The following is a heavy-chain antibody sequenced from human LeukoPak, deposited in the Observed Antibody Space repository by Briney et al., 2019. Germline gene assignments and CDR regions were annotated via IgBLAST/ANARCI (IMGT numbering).Heavy chain of an antibody. CDR1: GFTFSGCA. Sequence: ASVKVSCKASGFTFSGCAMQWLRQARGQRLEWIGWIVVGTGKKVYAQRFQERVTITTDMTTSTAYMELSSLRSEDTAVYYCAAGVGYTYGLSLGATALISDIWGQGTKVTVSA. D-gene: IGHD5-18*01. CDR3: AAGVGYTYGLSLGATALISDI. V-gene: IGHV1-58*02. CDR2: IVVGTGKK. J-gene: IGHJ3*02.